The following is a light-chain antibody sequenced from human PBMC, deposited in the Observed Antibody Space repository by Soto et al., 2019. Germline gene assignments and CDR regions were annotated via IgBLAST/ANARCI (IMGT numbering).Light chain of an antibody. CDR2: DDS. CDR3: QVWDSSSDHPV. J-gene: IGLJ3*02. CDR1: NIGSKS. V-gene: IGLV3-21*02. Sequence: SYELTQPPSVSVAPGQTARITCGGNNIGSKSVHWYQQKPGQAPVLVVYDDSYRPSGIPERFSGSNSGNTATLTISRVEAGDEADYYCQVWDSSSDHPVFGGGTKLTV.